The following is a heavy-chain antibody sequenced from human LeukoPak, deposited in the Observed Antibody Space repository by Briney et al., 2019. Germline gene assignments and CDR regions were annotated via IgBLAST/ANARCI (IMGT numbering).Heavy chain of an antibody. CDR1: GFTFSSYW. Sequence: GGSLRLSCAASGFTFSSYWMHWVRQGPGKGLVWVSRIKSDGSSTSYADSVKGRFSISRDNAKNTLYLQMNSLRDEDTAVYYCARESGYHGSGFDPWGQGTLVTVSS. CDR2: IKSDGSST. V-gene: IGHV3-74*01. J-gene: IGHJ5*02. CDR3: ARESGYHGSGFDP. D-gene: IGHD3-10*01.